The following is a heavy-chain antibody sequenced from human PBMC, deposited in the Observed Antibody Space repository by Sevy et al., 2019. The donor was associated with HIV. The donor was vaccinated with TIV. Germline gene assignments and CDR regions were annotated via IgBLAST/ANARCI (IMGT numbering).Heavy chain of an antibody. CDR1: GFTFSSYS. CDR2: ISSSSSYI. CDR3: ARVGEGCSSTSCYARYYYYYYYMDV. D-gene: IGHD2-2*01. V-gene: IGHV3-21*01. Sequence: GGSLRLSCAASGFTFSSYSMNWVRQAPGKGLEWVSSISSSSSYIYYAGSVKGRFTISRDNAKNSLYLQMNSLGAEDTAVYYCARVGEGCSSTSCYARYYYYYYYMDVWGKGTTVTVSS. J-gene: IGHJ6*03.